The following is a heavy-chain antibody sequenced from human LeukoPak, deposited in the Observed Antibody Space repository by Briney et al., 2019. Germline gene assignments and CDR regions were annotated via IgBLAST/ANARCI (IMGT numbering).Heavy chain of an antibody. CDR2: ISGSGGST. V-gene: IGHV3-23*01. D-gene: IGHD5-18*01. CDR1: GFTFSSYA. J-gene: IGHJ4*02. Sequence: GGSLRLSCAASGFTFSSYAMSWVRQAPGKGLEWVSAISGSGGSTYYADSVKGRFTISRDNSRNTLYLQMNSLRAEDTAVYYCAKRKIQLRLFDYWAREPWSPSPQ. CDR3: AKRKIQLRLFDY.